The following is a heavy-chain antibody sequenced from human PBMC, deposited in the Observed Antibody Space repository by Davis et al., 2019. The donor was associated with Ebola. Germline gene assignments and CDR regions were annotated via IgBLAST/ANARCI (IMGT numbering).Heavy chain of an antibody. Sequence: GESLKISCAASGFTFSSYAMSWVRQAPGKGLEWVSGISGSGGSTYYADSVKGRFTISRDNSKNTLYLQMNSLRAEDTAVYYCAKVIKPYTVTHDWYFDLWGRGTLVTVSS. V-gene: IGHV3-23*01. J-gene: IGHJ2*01. CDR1: GFTFSSYA. CDR2: ISGSGGST. CDR3: AKVIKPYTVTHDWYFDL. D-gene: IGHD4-17*01.